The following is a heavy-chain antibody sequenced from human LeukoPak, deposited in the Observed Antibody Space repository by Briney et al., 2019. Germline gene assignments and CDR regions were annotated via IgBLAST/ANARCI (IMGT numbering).Heavy chain of an antibody. CDR3: AKDRSDIVVVVAAYLDAFDI. D-gene: IGHD2-15*01. Sequence: GGSLRLSCAASGFTFSSYAMSWVRQAPAKGLEWVSAICGSGGSKYYADSVKGRFTISRDNSKNTLYLQMNSLRAEDTAVYYCAKDRSDIVVVVAAYLDAFDIWGQGTMVTVSS. V-gene: IGHV3-23*01. CDR1: GFTFSSYA. J-gene: IGHJ3*02. CDR2: ICGSGGSK.